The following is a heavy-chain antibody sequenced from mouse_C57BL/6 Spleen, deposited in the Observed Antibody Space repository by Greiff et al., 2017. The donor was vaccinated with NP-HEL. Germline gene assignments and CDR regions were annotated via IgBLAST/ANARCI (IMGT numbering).Heavy chain of an antibody. CDR3: ALGIGNLYYAMDY. CDR1: GFSLSTSGLG. J-gene: IGHJ4*01. CDR2: IFWDDDK. V-gene: IGHV8-12*01. Sequence: QVQLKESGPGILQFSQTLSLTCSFPGFSLSTSGLGVSWIRQPSGKGLEWLAHIFWDDDKRYNPSLKCRLTLSKDTSRNQLFLKISSVDTADTATCYCALGIGNLYYAMDYWGQGTSVTVSS. D-gene: IGHD2-14*01.